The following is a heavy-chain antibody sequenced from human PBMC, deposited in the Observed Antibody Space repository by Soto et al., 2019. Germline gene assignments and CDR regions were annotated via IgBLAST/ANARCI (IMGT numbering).Heavy chain of an antibody. CDR2: ISAYSGNT. CDR1: GYTFTSYR. Sequence: ASVKVSCKASGYTFTSYRIIWVRQAPGQGLEWMGWISAYSGNTNYAQKVQGRVTMTEDTSTDTAYMELSSLRSEDTAVYYCATALSVRGVIRNNWFDPWGQGTLVTVSS. J-gene: IGHJ5*02. V-gene: IGHV1-18*01. CDR3: ATALSVRGVIRNNWFDP. D-gene: IGHD3-10*01.